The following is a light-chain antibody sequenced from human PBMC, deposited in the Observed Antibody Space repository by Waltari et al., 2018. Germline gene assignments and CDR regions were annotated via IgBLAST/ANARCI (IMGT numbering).Light chain of an antibody. J-gene: IGKJ3*01. V-gene: IGKV1-39*01. CDR3: QQSYTAPFT. CDR2: AAS. CDR1: QSIITS. Sequence: DIQMTQSPPSLSASVGDRVTITCRATQSIITSLNWYQHKAGKAPKLLIYAASTLERGVPSRFSGSGSGTDFTLTINSLRPEDFATYYCQQSYTAPFTFGPGTRVDLK.